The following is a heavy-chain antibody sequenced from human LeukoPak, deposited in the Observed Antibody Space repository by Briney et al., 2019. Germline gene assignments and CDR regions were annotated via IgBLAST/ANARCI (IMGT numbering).Heavy chain of an antibody. Sequence: GGSLRLSCAASGFTFSSYWMSWVRQAPGKGLEWVANIKQDGSEKYYVDSVKGRFTISRDNAKNSLYLQMNSLRAEDTAVYYCARELRGSSFYYYYYGMDVWGQGTTVTVSS. CDR1: GFTFSSYW. CDR2: IKQDGSEK. V-gene: IGHV3-7*01. J-gene: IGHJ6*02. CDR3: ARELRGSSFYYYYYGMDV. D-gene: IGHD6-6*01.